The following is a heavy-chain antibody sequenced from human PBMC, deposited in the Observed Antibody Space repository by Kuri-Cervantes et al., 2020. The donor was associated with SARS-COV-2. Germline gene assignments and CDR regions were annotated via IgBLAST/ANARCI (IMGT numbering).Heavy chain of an antibody. CDR2: INPNSGGT. D-gene: IGHD6-13*01. J-gene: IGHJ5*02. Sequence: ASVKVSCKASGYTFTGYYMHWVRQAPGQGLEWMGWINPNSGGTNYAQKFQGWVNMTRDTSISTANMELSRLRSDDTAVYYCARDARGYSSNWFDPWCQGTLVTVSS. CDR3: ARDARGYSSNWFDP. V-gene: IGHV1-2*04. CDR1: GYTFTGYY.